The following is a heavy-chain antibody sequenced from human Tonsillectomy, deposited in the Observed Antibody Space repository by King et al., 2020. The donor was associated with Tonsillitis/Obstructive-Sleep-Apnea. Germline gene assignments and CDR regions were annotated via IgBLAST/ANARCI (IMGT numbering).Heavy chain of an antibody. CDR2: IWYDGSNK. Sequence: VQLVESGGGVVQPGRSLRLSCAASGFTFSSYGMHWVRQAPGKGLEWVAVIWYDGSNKYYADSVKGRFTISRDNSKNTLYLQMNSLRAEDTAVYYCAREVTVQVGATGNYYYGMDVWGQGTTVTVSS. CDR3: AREVTVQVGATGNYYYGMDV. V-gene: IGHV3-33*01. CDR1: GFTFSSYG. J-gene: IGHJ6*02. D-gene: IGHD1-26*01.